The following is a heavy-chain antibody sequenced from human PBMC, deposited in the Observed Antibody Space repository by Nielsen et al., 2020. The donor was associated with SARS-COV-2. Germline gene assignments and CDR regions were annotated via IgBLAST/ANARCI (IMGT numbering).Heavy chain of an antibody. V-gene: IGHV4-39*01. J-gene: IGHJ2*01. CDR1: GGSISSSSYY. CDR3: ARQKGYDSSGYYWYFDL. CDR2: IYYSGST. D-gene: IGHD3-22*01. Sequence: SETLSLTCTVSGGSISSSSYYWGWIRQPPGKGLEWIGSIYYSGSTYYNPSLKSRVTISVDTSKNQFSLKLSSVTAADTAVYYCARQKGYDSSGYYWYFDLWGRGTLVTVSS.